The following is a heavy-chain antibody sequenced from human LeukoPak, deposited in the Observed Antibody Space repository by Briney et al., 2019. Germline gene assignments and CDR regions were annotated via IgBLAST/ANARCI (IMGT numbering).Heavy chain of an antibody. Sequence: GGSLRLSCAASGFTFSSYGMHWVRQAPGKGLVWVSRINSDGSSTSYADSVKGRFTISRDNAKNTLYLQMNSLRAEDTAVYYCASLWGSAVAGTEDYWGQGTLVTVSS. J-gene: IGHJ4*02. V-gene: IGHV3-74*01. CDR1: GFTFSSYG. CDR2: INSDGSST. CDR3: ASLWGSAVAGTEDY. D-gene: IGHD6-19*01.